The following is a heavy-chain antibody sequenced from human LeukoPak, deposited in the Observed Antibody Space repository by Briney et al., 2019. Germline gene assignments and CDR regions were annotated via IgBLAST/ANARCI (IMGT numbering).Heavy chain of an antibody. CDR3: ARLILGYCSSTGCPGMTPKNGMDV. Sequence: GESLKISCKGSGYSFTSYWISWVRQMPGKGLEWMGRIDPSDSYTNYSPSFQGHVTISADKSISTAYLQWSSLKASDTAMYYCARLILGYCSSTGCPGMTPKNGMDVWGKGTTVTVSS. V-gene: IGHV5-10-1*01. CDR1: GYSFTSYW. D-gene: IGHD2-2*01. J-gene: IGHJ6*04. CDR2: IDPSDSYT.